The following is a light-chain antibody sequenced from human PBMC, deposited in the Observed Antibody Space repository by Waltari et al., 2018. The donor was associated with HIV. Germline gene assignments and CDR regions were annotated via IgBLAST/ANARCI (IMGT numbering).Light chain of an antibody. J-gene: IGLJ1*01. Sequence: QSALTQPASVSGSPGQSITISCTGTSSNVGSDDLVSWYQQHPGEAPKHTIYEVTKRPSGVSKRFSGSKSGNTASLTISGLQAEDEADYYCCSCPRSGIRYVFGTGTKVTVL. CDR3: CSCPRSGIRYV. CDR2: EVT. CDR1: SSNVGSDDL. V-gene: IGLV2-23*02.